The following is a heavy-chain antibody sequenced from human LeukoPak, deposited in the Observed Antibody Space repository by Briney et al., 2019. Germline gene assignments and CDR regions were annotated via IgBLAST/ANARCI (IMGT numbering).Heavy chain of an antibody. CDR3: ARVASTGPFDY. D-gene: IGHD2-8*02. Sequence: SETLSLTCTVSGGSMSDYYWSWIRQPPGKGLEWIGCIHYSGSTDYNPSLKSRVTMSVDTSKNQFSLKLRSVTAADTAVYYCARVASTGPFDYWGQGTLVTVSS. V-gene: IGHV4-59*01. CDR1: GGSMSDYY. J-gene: IGHJ4*02. CDR2: IHYSGST.